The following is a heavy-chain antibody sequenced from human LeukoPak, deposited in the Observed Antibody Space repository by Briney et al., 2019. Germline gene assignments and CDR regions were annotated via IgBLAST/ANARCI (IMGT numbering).Heavy chain of an antibody. Sequence: GGSLRLSCAASGFTFSSYSMNWVRQAPGKGLEWVSSISSSSSYIYYADSVKGRFTISRDNAKNSLYLQMNSLRAEDTAVYYCARDLSRGWYYFDYWGQGALVTVSS. CDR1: GFTFSSYS. D-gene: IGHD6-19*01. CDR3: ARDLSRGWYYFDY. J-gene: IGHJ4*02. CDR2: ISSSSSYI. V-gene: IGHV3-21*01.